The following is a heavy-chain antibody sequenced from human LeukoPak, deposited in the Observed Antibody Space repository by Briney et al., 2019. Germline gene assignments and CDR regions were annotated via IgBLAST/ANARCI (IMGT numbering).Heavy chain of an antibody. CDR2: FYHSGST. V-gene: IGHV4-38-2*02. CDR3: ARASYSDYVVNY. Sequence: SEALSLTCTVSGYSISSGFYWGWIRQPPGKGLEWVGTFYHSGSTHYNPSLKSRVTISVDTSKNQFSLRLGSVTVADTAVYFCARASYSDYVVNYWGQGILVTVSS. CDR1: GYSISSGFY. D-gene: IGHD4-11*01. J-gene: IGHJ4*02.